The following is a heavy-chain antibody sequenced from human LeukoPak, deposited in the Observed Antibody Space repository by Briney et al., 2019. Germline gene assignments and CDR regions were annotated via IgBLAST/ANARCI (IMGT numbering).Heavy chain of an antibody. V-gene: IGHV1-24*01. J-gene: IGHJ4*02. CDR2: FDPEDGET. CDR3: ATSLKDIVVVPAAEIRW. Sequence: ASVTVSFKVSGYTLTELSMHWVRQAPGKGREGMGGFDPEDGETIYAQKFQGRVTMTEDTSTDTAYMELSSLRSEDTAVYYCATSLKDIVVVPAAEIRWWGQGTLVTVSS. CDR1: GYTLTELS. D-gene: IGHD2-2*01.